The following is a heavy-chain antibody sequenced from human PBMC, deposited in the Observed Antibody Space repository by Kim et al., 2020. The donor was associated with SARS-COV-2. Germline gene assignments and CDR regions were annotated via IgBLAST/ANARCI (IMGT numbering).Heavy chain of an antibody. CDR1: GGSISSYY. V-gene: IGHV4-59*01. D-gene: IGHD6-13*01. Sequence: SETLSLTCTVSGGSISSYYWSWIRQPPGKGLEWIGYIYYSGSTNYNPSLKSRVTISVDTSKNQFSLKLSSVTAADTAVYYCARSPSSWTGVYYYYGMDVWGQGTTVTVSS. CDR2: IYYSGST. J-gene: IGHJ6*02. CDR3: ARSPSSWTGVYYYYGMDV.